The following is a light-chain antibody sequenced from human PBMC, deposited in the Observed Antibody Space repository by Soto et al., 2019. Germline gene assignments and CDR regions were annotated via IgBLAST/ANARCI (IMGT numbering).Light chain of an antibody. Sequence: EIVMTQSPATLSASPGERATLSCRASQSVSSSLAWYQQKPGQAPRLLIYGASTRATGIPAKFSGSGSGTEFTLTITSLQSEDFALYYCQQYNNRPPWTFGQGTKVDI. CDR3: QQYNNRPPWT. J-gene: IGKJ1*01. V-gene: IGKV3-15*01. CDR2: GAS. CDR1: QSVSSS.